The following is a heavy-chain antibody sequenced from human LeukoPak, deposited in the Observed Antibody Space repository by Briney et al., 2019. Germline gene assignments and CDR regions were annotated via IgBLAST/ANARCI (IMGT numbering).Heavy chain of an antibody. J-gene: IGHJ5*02. CDR1: GFTFSRYA. CDR3: AKAGEAAIHNWFDP. V-gene: IGHV3-23*01. D-gene: IGHD3-10*01. Sequence: PGGSLRLSCAASGFTFSRYAMSWVRQAPGKGLEWVSAISGSGGSTYYADSVKGRFTISRDNSKNTLCLQMNSLRAEDTAVYYCAKAGEAAIHNWFDPWGQGTLVTVSS. CDR2: ISGSGGST.